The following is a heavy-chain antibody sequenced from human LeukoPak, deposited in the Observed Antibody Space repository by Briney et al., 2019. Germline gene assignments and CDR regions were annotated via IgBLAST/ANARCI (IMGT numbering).Heavy chain of an antibody. CDR1: GYSFTSYW. V-gene: IGHV5-51*04. D-gene: IGHD3-9*01. CDR3: ARTYYDILTGYSPGAFDI. J-gene: IGHJ3*02. Sequence: GESLKISCKGSGYSFTSYWIGWVRQMPGKGLEWMGIVYPGDSDTRYSPSFQGQVTISADKPISTAYLQWSSLKASDTAMYYCARTYYDILTGYSPGAFDIWGQGTMVTVSS. CDR2: VYPGDSDT.